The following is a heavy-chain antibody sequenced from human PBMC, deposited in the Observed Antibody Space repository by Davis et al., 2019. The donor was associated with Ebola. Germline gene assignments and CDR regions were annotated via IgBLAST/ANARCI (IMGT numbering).Heavy chain of an antibody. CDR3: TRGGAGVVAAPDNWFDP. CDR1: GFTFSNDW. V-gene: IGHV3-74*01. Sequence: HTGGSLRLSCAASGFTFSNDWMTWVRQAPGKGLVWVSRINSDGSSTNYADSVKGRFTISRDNAKNTLYLQMNSLRAEDTAMYYCTRGGAGVVAAPDNWFDPWGQGTLVTVSS. D-gene: IGHD2-15*01. CDR2: INSDGSST. J-gene: IGHJ5*02.